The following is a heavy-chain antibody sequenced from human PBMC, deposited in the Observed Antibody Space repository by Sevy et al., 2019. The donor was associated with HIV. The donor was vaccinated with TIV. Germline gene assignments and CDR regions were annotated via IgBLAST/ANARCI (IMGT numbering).Heavy chain of an antibody. V-gene: IGHV1-2*06. CDR1: GYTFTGYY. Sequence: ASVKVSCKASGYTFTGYYMHWVRQAPGQGLEWMGRINPNSGGTNYAQKFQGRVTMTRDTSISTAYMELSRLRSDDTAVYYCARVSIAAAPGFDYWGQGTLVTVSS. D-gene: IGHD6-6*01. J-gene: IGHJ4*02. CDR3: ARVSIAAAPGFDY. CDR2: INPNSGGT.